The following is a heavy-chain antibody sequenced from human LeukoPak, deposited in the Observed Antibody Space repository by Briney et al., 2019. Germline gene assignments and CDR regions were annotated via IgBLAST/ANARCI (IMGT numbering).Heavy chain of an antibody. V-gene: IGHV3-53*01. CDR3: ATRTPRGAFDI. CDR2: IYSGGST. D-gene: IGHD3-10*01. CDR1: GFTVSSNY. Sequence: EGSLRLSCAASGFTVSSNYMSWVRQAPGKGLEWVSVIYSGGSTYYADSVKGRFTISGDNSKNTLYLQMNSLRAEDTAVYYCATRTPRGAFDIWGQGTMVTVSS. J-gene: IGHJ3*02.